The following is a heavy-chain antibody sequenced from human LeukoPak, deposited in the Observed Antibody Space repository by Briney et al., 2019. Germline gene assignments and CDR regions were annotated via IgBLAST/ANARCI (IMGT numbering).Heavy chain of an antibody. J-gene: IGHJ3*02. Sequence: GGSLRLSCSASGFTFSTHSMHWVRQAPGKGLEYVSTISGSGGTTYYADSVKGRFTISRDNSKNSVYLQMSSLRAEDTAMCHCVKDLGGAWAFDIWGQGTMVTVSS. D-gene: IGHD1-26*01. CDR2: ISGSGGTT. CDR1: GFTFSTHS. V-gene: IGHV3-64D*09. CDR3: VKDLGGAWAFDI.